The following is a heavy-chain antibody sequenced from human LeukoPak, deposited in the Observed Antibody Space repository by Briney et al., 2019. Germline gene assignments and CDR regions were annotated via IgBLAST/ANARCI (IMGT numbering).Heavy chain of an antibody. D-gene: IGHD2-8*02. CDR2: INPNSGGT. CDR1: GYTFTGYY. V-gene: IGHV1-2*02. J-gene: IGHJ4*02. Sequence: GASAKVSCKASGYTFTGYYMHWVRQAPGQGLEWMGWINPNSGGTNYAQKFQGRVTMTRDTSISTAYMELSRLRSDDTAVYYCARDRGVAATGDYFDYWGQGTLVTVSS. CDR3: ARDRGVAATGDYFDY.